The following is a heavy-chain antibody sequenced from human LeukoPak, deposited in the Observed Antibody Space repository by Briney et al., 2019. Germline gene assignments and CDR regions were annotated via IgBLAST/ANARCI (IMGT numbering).Heavy chain of an antibody. CDR3: ARLYCSSTSCYAFDY. Sequence: PSETLSLTCTVSGGSISSSNYHWSWVRQHPGKGLEWIGYIFYSGSTYSIPSLRSRVTISVDTSKNQFSLKLSSVTAADTAVYYCARLYCSSTSCYAFDYWGQGTLVTVSS. D-gene: IGHD2-2*01. CDR1: GGSISSSNYH. V-gene: IGHV4-31*03. J-gene: IGHJ4*02. CDR2: IFYSGST.